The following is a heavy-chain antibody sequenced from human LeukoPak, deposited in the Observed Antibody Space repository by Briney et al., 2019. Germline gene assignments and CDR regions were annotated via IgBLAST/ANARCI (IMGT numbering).Heavy chain of an antibody. CDR3: ARVGKWIQLWLRYSYHYYGMDV. J-gene: IGHJ6*02. Sequence: GGSLRLSCAASGFPFSSHWVSWVRQAPGKGLEGVANIKQEGSEKYYVDSVKGRFTISRDNAKNSLYLQMNSLRAEDTAVYYCARVGKWIQLWLRYSYHYYGMDVWGQGTTVTVSS. CDR1: GFPFSSHW. CDR2: IKQEGSEK. V-gene: IGHV3-7*01. D-gene: IGHD5-18*01.